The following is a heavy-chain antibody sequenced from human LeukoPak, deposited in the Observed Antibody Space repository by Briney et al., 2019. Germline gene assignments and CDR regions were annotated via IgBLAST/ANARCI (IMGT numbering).Heavy chain of an antibody. CDR1: GGTFSGHT. CDR2: IIPILDIA. V-gene: IGHV1-69*02. Sequence: SVKVSCKASGGTFSGHTFSWVRQAPGQGLEWMRRIIPILDIANYAQKFQGRVTITADKSTSTAYMDLSSLTSEDTAVYYCARGGRLSTGAYFDYWGQGTLVTIAS. J-gene: IGHJ4*02. CDR3: ARGGRLSTGAYFDY. D-gene: IGHD6-25*01.